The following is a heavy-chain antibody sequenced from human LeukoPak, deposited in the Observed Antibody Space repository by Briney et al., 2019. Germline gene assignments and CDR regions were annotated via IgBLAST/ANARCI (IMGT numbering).Heavy chain of an antibody. Sequence: SETLSLTCTVSGGSISSYYWSWIRQPAGKGLEWIGRIYTSGSTNYNPSLKSRATMSVDTSKNQFSLKLSSVTAADTAVYYCARSYYYDSSGYWDYFDYWGQGTLVTVSS. CDR1: GGSISSYY. J-gene: IGHJ4*02. V-gene: IGHV4-4*07. D-gene: IGHD3-22*01. CDR2: IYTSGST. CDR3: ARSYYYDSSGYWDYFDY.